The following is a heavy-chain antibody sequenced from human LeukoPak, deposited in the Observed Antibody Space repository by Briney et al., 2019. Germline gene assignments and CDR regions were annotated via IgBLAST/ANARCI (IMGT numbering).Heavy chain of an antibody. Sequence: ESLTLSCRGSGYSFTTYWIGWVRQMPGKGLEWMGIIYPGDSDTRYSPSFQGQVTMSADKSINTAYLQWSSLKASDTAMYYCARRQGCSSTSCPPDSWGQGTLVTVSS. D-gene: IGHD2-2*01. V-gene: IGHV5-51*01. CDR1: GYSFTTYW. CDR2: IYPGDSDT. CDR3: ARRQGCSSTSCPPDS. J-gene: IGHJ4*02.